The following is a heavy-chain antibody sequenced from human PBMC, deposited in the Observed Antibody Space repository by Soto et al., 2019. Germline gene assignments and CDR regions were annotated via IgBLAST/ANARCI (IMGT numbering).Heavy chain of an antibody. J-gene: IGHJ4*02. D-gene: IGHD2-21*02. CDR1: GDSISSRSYY. CDR3: ARQRTSVVTQAYFGV. CDR2: IYYSGST. Sequence: KPSETLSLTCTVTGDSISSRSYYWGWIRQPPGKGLEWIGSIYYSGSTYNNPSLRSRVSMSIDTSKDQFSLKLKSVTAADTALYFCARQRTSVVTQAYFGVWGPGSLVTVSS. V-gene: IGHV4-39*01.